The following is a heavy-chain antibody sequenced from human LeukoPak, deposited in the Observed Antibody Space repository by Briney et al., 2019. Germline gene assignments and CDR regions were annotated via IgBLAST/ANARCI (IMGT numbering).Heavy chain of an antibody. CDR3: ARDVSRDYYDSSGYADPGQKNDEDY. CDR1: GVTFSSYA. V-gene: IGHV3-30-3*01. J-gene: IGHJ4*02. CDR2: ISYDGSNK. D-gene: IGHD3-22*01. Sequence: GGALRLSCAASGVTFSSYAMHWGRQAPGKEVERVAVISYDGSNKYSSDSVKCRFTISRDHSKNTLYLQMNSLRAEDTAVYYCARDVSRDYYDSSGYADPGQKNDEDYWGQGTLVTVSS.